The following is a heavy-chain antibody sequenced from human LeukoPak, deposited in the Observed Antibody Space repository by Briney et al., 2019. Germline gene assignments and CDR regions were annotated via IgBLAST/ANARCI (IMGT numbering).Heavy chain of an antibody. V-gene: IGHV4-39*07. D-gene: IGHD3-3*01. CDR1: GGSISSSSYY. CDR2: IYYSGST. Sequence: SETLSLTCTVSGGSISSSSYYWGWIRQPPGKGLEWIGSIYYSGSTYYNPSLKSRVTISVDTSKNQFSLKLSSVTAADTAVYYCARVAQTNDFWSGYYSYFDYWGQGTLVTVSS. CDR3: ARVAQTNDFWSGYYSYFDY. J-gene: IGHJ4*02.